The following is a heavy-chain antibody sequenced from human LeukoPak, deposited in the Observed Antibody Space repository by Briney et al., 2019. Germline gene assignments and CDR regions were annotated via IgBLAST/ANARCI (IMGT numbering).Heavy chain of an antibody. D-gene: IGHD6-13*01. V-gene: IGHV1-46*01. CDR3: ARGATGVVYSSSWHSWFDP. CDR1: GYTFTSYY. Sequence: ASVKVSCKASGYTFTSYYMHWVRQAPGQGLEWMGIINPSGGSTSYAQKFQGRVTMTRDTSTSTVYMELSSLRSEDTAVYYCARGATGVVYSSSWHSWFDPWGQGTLSPSPQ. J-gene: IGHJ5*02. CDR2: INPSGGST.